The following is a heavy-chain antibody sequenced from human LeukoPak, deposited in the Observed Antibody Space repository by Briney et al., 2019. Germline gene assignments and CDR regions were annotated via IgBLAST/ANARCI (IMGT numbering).Heavy chain of an antibody. CDR2: IYYSGST. D-gene: IGHD3-10*01. CDR1: GGSISSSSYY. CDR3: ARLPHGSGSYYPWFDP. J-gene: IGHJ5*02. V-gene: IGHV4-39*07. Sequence: SETLSLTCTVSGGSISSSSYYWGWIRQPPGKGLEWIGSIYYSGSTYYNPSLKSRVTISVDTSKNQFSLKLSSVTAADTAVYYCARLPHGSGSYYPWFDPWGQGTLVTVSS.